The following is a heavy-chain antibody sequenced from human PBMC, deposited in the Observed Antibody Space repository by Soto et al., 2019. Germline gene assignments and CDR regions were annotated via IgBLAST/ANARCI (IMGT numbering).Heavy chain of an antibody. Sequence: KSSETLSLTCTVSGGSINTGGYYWSWIRQHPGKGLEWIGYIYYTGSTYYNPSLKSQVTMSIDTSKNLFSLKLSSVTAADTAVYYCARRGLGQSGHSHNIDSWGQGTLVTVSS. J-gene: IGHJ4*02. CDR1: GGSINTGGYY. D-gene: IGHD3-3*01. CDR2: IYYTGST. V-gene: IGHV4-31*01. CDR3: ARRGLGQSGHSHNIDS.